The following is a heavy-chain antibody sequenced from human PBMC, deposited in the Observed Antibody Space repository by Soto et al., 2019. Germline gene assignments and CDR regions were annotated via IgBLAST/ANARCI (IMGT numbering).Heavy chain of an antibody. Sequence: ASVKVSCKVSGYTLTELSMHWVRQAPGKGLEWMGGFDPEDGETIYAQKFRGRVTMTEDTSTDTAYMELSSLRSEDTAVYYCAIKRQWGYYYYYGMDVWGQGTTVTVSS. CDR2: FDPEDGET. D-gene: IGHD2-8*01. CDR1: GYTLTELS. J-gene: IGHJ6*02. CDR3: AIKRQWGYYYYYGMDV. V-gene: IGHV1-24*01.